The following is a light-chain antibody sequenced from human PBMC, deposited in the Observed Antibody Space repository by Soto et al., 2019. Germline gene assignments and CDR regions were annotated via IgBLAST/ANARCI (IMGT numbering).Light chain of an antibody. CDR2: KAS. CDR3: QQYHKFWT. V-gene: IGKV1-5*03. CDR1: QSVGSW. J-gene: IGKJ1*01. Sequence: DIQMTQSPSTLSASVGDRVTITCRASQSVGSWLAWYQQKPGKAPKLLIYKASRLESGVPSRFSVSESGTEFTLTISNLQPDDFATYYCQQYHKFWTFGQGTKVEIK.